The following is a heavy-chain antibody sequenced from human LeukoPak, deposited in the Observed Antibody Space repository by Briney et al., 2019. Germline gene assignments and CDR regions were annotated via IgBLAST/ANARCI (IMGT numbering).Heavy chain of an antibody. CDR2: IDWDDDK. D-gene: IGHD3-22*01. Sequence: SCPALANPTQPLTLTCTFSGFSLSTSGMCVSWIRQPQVKALERLARIDWDDDKYYSPSLKTRLTISKDTSKNQVGLTMTNMDPVDTATYYCARIVRYYDSSGYYYYFDYWGQGTLVSV. CDR3: ARIVRYYDSSGYYYYFDY. V-gene: IGHV2-70*11. CDR1: GFSLSTSGMC. J-gene: IGHJ4*02.